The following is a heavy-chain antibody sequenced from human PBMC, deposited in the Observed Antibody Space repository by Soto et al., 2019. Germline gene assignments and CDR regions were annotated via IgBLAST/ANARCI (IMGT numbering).Heavy chain of an antibody. V-gene: IGHV3-30-3*01. D-gene: IGHD2-15*01. CDR2: ISYDGSNK. Sequence: QVQLVESGGGVVQPGRSLRLSCAASGFTFSSYAMHWVRQAPGKGLEWVAVISYDGSNKYYADSVKGRFTISRDNSKNTLYRQMNSLRAEDTAVYYCARDAKGHRPYYYGMDVWGQGTTVTVSS. J-gene: IGHJ6*02. CDR3: ARDAKGHRPYYYGMDV. CDR1: GFTFSSYA.